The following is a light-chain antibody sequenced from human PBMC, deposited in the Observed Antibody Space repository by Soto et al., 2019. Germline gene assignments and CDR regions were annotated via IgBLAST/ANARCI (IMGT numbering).Light chain of an antibody. CDR1: QTVNTNY. J-gene: IGKJ5*01. V-gene: IGKV3-20*01. Sequence: EIVLTQSPATLSLSPGERATLSCRASQTVNTNYLAWYQRRPGQTPRLLISGASNRATGTPDRFVGRGSGTDFTLTIDRLAPEDFAVYYCQQYSSSPITFGHGTRLEIK. CDR2: GAS. CDR3: QQYSSSPIT.